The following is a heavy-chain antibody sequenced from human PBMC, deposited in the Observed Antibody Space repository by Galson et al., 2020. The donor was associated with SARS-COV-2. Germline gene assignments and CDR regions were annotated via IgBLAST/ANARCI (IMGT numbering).Heavy chain of an antibody. D-gene: IGHD3-3*01. V-gene: IGHV3-66*01. CDR2: IYSGGST. CDR3: ARDRATIFGVVTPDLGYYGMDV. J-gene: IGHJ6*02. Sequence: GESLKISCAASGFTVSSNYMSWVRQAPGKGLEWVSVIYSGGSTYYADSVKGRFTISRDNSKNTLYLQMNSLRAEDTAVYYCARDRATIFGVVTPDLGYYGMDVWGQGTTVTVSS. CDR1: GFTVSSNY.